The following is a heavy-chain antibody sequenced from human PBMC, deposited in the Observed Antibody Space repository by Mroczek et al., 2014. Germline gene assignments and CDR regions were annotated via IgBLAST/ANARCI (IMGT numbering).Heavy chain of an antibody. CDR2: IYYSGST. V-gene: IGHV4-59*01. CDR1: GGSISSYY. CDR3: AREIRWGSSWYWWWFDP. J-gene: IGHJ5*02. Sequence: QVQLQESGPGLVKPSETLSLTCTVSGGSISSYYWSWIRQPPGKGLEWIGYIYYSGSTNYNPSLKSRVTISVDTSKNQFSLKLSSVTAADTAVYYCAREIRWGSSWYWWWFDPWGQGTLVTVSS. D-gene: IGHD6-13*01.